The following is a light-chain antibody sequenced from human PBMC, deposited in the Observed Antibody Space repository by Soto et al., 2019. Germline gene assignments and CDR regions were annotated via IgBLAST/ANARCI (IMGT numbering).Light chain of an antibody. Sequence: AVRMTQSPSSLSASTGDRDTITGRASQGVSTYLAWYQQKPGKVPKLLIYAASTLQSGGPSRFSGSACGTDFPLAIKGLQTEECATYYDQQYYNSPYTFGHGTLIEIK. V-gene: IGKV1-8*01. CDR1: QGVSTY. CDR2: AAS. J-gene: IGKJ2*01. CDR3: QQYYNSPYT.